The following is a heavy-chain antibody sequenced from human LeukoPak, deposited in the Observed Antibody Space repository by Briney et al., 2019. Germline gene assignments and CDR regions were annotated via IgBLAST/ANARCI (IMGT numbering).Heavy chain of an antibody. J-gene: IGHJ4*02. CDR1: GFTFSSYA. V-gene: IGHV3-23*01. D-gene: IGHD2-2*01. Sequence: GGSLRLSCAASGFTFSSYAMSWVRQTPGGGLELVSAISGSGSTTYYADSVKGHFTISRDNSKNTLYLQMDSLTAEDTAIYYCAKDRGTSGRHSRFDYWGQGTLVTVSS. CDR2: ISGSGSTT. CDR3: AKDRGTSGRHSRFDY.